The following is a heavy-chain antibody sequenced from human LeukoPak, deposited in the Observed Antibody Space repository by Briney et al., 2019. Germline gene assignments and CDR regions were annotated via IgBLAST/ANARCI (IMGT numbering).Heavy chain of an antibody. CDR3: ARDLQLGYYYYGMDV. V-gene: IGHV3-48*03. CDR1: GFTFSSYE. Sequence: TRGSLRLSCAASGFTFSSYEMSWVRQAPGKGLEWVSYISSSGSTIYYADSVKGRFTISRDNAKNSLYLQMNSLRAEDTAVYYCARDLQLGYYYYGMDVWGQGTTVTVSS. J-gene: IGHJ6*02. CDR2: ISSSGSTI. D-gene: IGHD2-2*01.